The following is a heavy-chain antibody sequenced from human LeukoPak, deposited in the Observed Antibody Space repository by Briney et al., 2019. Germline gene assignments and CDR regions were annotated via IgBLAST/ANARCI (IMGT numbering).Heavy chain of an antibody. D-gene: IGHD6-13*01. J-gene: IGHJ6*02. CDR3: ARLASSSWPLYYYYGMDV. V-gene: IGHV1-8*01. CDR2: MNPNNGNT. CDR1: GYTFTSYD. Sequence: GASVKVSCKASGYTFTSYDINWVRQATGQALEWMVWMNPNNGNTGYAQKFQGRVTMTRSTSISTAYMELSSLRSEDTAVYYCARLASSSWPLYYYYGMDVWGQGTTVTVSS.